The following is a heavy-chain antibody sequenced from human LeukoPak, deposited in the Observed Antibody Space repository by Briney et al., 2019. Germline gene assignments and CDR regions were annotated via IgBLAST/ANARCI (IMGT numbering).Heavy chain of an antibody. CDR2: IWYDGSNK. CDR1: GFTFSSYG. CDR3: ARAPEAAEGYFDY. Sequence: GGSLRLSCAASGFTFSSYGMHWVRQAPGKGLEWVAVIWYDGSNKYYADSVKGRLTISRDNSKNTLYLQMNSLRAEDTAVYYCARAPEAAEGYFDYWGQGTLVTVSS. D-gene: IGHD6-25*01. V-gene: IGHV3-33*01. J-gene: IGHJ4*02.